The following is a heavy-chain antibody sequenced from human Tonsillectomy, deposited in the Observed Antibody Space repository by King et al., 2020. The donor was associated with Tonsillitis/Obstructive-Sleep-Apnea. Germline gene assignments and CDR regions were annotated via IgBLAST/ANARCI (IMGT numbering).Heavy chain of an antibody. CDR2: IYYSGST. CDR3: ARRVSGSYFIDY. Sequence: QLQESGPGLVKPSETLSLTCTVSGGSISSDSYYWGWIRQPPGKGLEWIGSIYYSGSTYYNPSLKSRVTISVDTSKNHFSLKMRSVTAAATAVYYCARRVSGSYFIDYWGQGTLVTVSS. CDR1: GGSISSDSYY. D-gene: IGHD1-26*01. V-gene: IGHV4-39*02. J-gene: IGHJ4*02.